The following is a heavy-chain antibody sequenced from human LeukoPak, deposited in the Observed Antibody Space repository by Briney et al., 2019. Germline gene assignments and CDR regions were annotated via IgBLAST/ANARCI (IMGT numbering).Heavy chain of an antibody. J-gene: IGHJ1*01. V-gene: IGHV4-39*07. CDR2: IYYSGST. CDR3: ARIGGGWDYRAYFQH. CDR1: GGSISSSSYY. D-gene: IGHD6-19*01. Sequence: SETLSLTCTVSGGSISSSSYYWGWIRQPPGKGLEWIGSIYYSGSTYYNPSLKSRVTISVDTSKNQFSLKLSSVTAADTDVYYCARIGGGWDYRAYFQHWGQGTLVTVSS.